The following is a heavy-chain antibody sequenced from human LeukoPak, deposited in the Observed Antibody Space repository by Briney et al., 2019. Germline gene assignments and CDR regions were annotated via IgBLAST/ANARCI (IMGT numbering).Heavy chain of an antibody. V-gene: IGHV4-59*01. D-gene: IGHD3-3*01. CDR1: GGSISSYY. J-gene: IGHJ4*02. CDR3: ARGPPTYTIFGVVIRQDY. Sequence: PSETLSLTCTVSGGSISSYYWSWIRQPLGKGLEWIGYIYYSGSTNYNPSLKSRVTISVDTSKNQFSLKLSSVTAADTAVYYCARGPPTYTIFGVVIRQDYWGQGTLVTVSS. CDR2: IYYSGST.